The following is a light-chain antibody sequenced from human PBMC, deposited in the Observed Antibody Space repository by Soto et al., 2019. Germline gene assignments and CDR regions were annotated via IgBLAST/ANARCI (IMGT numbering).Light chain of an antibody. V-gene: IGKV3-20*01. Sequence: PGERATLSCMASQSLRSGDLACYQQIPGQAPGLLIYGASSRATGIPDGFSGSGSGTDFNLTVSRLAPEDFAVYYCHQYATSPRTFGQGTKVDIK. CDR3: HQYATSPRT. J-gene: IGKJ1*01. CDR2: GAS. CDR1: QSLRSGD.